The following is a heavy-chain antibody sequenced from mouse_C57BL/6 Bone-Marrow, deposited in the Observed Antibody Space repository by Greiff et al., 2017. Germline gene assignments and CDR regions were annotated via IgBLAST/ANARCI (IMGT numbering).Heavy chain of an antibody. D-gene: IGHD1-1*01. CDR2: IGPEDGDT. V-gene: IGHV14-1*01. CDR3: TTNYGSSDWYFDV. Sequence: VQLQQSGAELVRPGASVKLSCTASGFNIKDYYMHWVKQRPEQGLEWIGRIGPEDGDTEYAPKFQGKDTMTADTSSNTAYLQHSSLTSEDTAVYYCTTNYGSSDWYFDVWGTGTTVTDSS. CDR1: GFNIKDYY. J-gene: IGHJ1*03.